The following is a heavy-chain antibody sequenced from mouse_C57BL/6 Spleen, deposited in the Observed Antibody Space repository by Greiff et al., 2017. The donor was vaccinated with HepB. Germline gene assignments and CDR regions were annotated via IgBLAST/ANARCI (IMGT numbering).Heavy chain of an antibody. CDR2: ISYDGSN. CDR1: GYSITSGYY. V-gene: IGHV3-6*01. CDR3: AREEGRN. Sequence: EVQLQESGPGLVKPSQSLSLTCSVPGYSITSGYYWNWIRQFPGNKLEWMGYISYDGSNNYNPSLKNRISITRDTSKNQFFLKLNSVTTEDTATYYCAREEGRNWGQGTLVTVSA. J-gene: IGHJ3*01.